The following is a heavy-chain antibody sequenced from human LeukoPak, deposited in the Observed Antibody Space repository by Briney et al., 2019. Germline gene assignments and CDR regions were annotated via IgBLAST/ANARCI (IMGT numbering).Heavy chain of an antibody. CDR3: ARSWLGSVAGTSYY. Sequence: GGSLRLSCAASGFTFSRYAMSWVRQAPGKGLEWVSSVSTDGDTYYTDSVKGRFTISRDVSRNTLFLQMISLRAEDTALYYCARSWLGSVAGTSYYWGQGTLVIVSS. D-gene: IGHD6-19*01. V-gene: IGHV3-23*01. CDR2: VSTDGDT. J-gene: IGHJ4*01. CDR1: GFTFSRYA.